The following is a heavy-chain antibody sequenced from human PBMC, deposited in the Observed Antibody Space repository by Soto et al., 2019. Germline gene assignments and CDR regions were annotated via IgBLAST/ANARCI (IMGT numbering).Heavy chain of an antibody. Sequence: GESLKISCKGSGYSFTSYWIGWVRQMRGKGLEWMGIIYPGNSDTRYPPSFPGQVTISADNSISTAYLQCVSLKSSDTSIHYFARRSPHFYSGMDIWGQGTTVAISS. CDR2: IYPGNSDT. D-gene: IGHD1-26*01. J-gene: IGHJ6*02. CDR1: GYSFTSYW. V-gene: IGHV5-51*01. CDR3: ARRSPHFYSGMDI.